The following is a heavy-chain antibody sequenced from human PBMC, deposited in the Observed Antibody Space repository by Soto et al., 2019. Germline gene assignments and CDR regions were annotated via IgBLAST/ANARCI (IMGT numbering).Heavy chain of an antibody. CDR2: ITWTSSFI. Sequence: GGSLRLSCAASGFTFSSYSMSWVRQAPGKGLEWVSSITWTSSFIYYADSVEGRFTISRDNAKNSLYLQMNSLRVEDTAVYYCASRYCTNGVCPFDYWGRGTLVTVSS. V-gene: IGHV3-21*01. CDR1: GFTFSSYS. J-gene: IGHJ4*02. CDR3: ASRYCTNGVCPFDY. D-gene: IGHD2-8*01.